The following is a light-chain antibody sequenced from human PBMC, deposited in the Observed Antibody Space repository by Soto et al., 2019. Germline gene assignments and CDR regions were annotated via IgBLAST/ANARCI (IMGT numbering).Light chain of an antibody. Sequence: AIQLTQSPSSLSASVGDSVTITCRASQGISSALAWYQQIPGRAPKLLIYEASSLEIGVPSRFSGSRSGTDFTLTVSTLQPEDFAPYYCQQFDDYPFTFGPGTKVDLK. CDR3: QQFDDYPFT. CDR1: QGISSA. J-gene: IGKJ3*01. V-gene: IGKV1D-13*01. CDR2: EAS.